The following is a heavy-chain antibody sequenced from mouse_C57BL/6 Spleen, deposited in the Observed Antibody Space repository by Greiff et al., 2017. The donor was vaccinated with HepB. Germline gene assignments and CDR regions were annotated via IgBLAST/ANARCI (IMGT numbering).Heavy chain of an antibody. J-gene: IGHJ4*01. Sequence: EVKLMESGPELVKPGASVKISCKASGYSFTDYNMNWVKQSNGKSLEWIGVINPNYGTTSYNQKFKGKATLALDQSSIKAYMQLNSLTSENSAVYYCARSRTTTFYAMDYWPQGPSVTVSS. D-gene: IGHD1-1*01. V-gene: IGHV1-39*01. CDR1: GYSFTDYN. CDR3: ARSRTTTFYAMDY. CDR2: INPNYGTT.